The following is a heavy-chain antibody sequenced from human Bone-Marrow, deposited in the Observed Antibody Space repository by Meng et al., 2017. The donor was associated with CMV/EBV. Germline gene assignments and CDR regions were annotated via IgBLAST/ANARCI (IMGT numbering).Heavy chain of an antibody. CDR1: GFTFSSYS. V-gene: IGHV3-21*04. D-gene: IGHD3-10*01. Sequence: GESLKISCAASGFTFSSYSMNWVRQAPGKGLEWVSSISSSSSYIYYADSVKGRFTISRDNAKNSLYLQMNSLRAEDTALYHCARRGSVFYGMDVWGQGTTVTVSS. CDR3: ARRGSVFYGMDV. CDR2: ISSSSSYI. J-gene: IGHJ6*02.